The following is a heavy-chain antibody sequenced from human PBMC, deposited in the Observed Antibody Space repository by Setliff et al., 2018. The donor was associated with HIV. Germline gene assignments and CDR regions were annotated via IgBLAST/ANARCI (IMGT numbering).Heavy chain of an antibody. J-gene: IGHJ6*02. V-gene: IGHV3-13*01. CDR2: IGTGGDT. D-gene: IGHD3-22*01. CDR1: GFTFSDYD. CDR3: ARSFPYYYESGGVYAMDV. Sequence: GGSLRLSCEASGFTFSDYDFHWVRQAAGKGLEWVSAIGTGGDTYYVDSVKGRFTISRENARNSLYLQMSSLRVEDTALYFCARSFPYYYESGGVYAMDVWGLGTTVTVSS.